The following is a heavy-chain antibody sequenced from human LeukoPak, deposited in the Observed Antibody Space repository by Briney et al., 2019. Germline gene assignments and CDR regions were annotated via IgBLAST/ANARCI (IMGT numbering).Heavy chain of an antibody. D-gene: IGHD3-16*02. J-gene: IGHJ4*02. CDR3: ATELMITFGGVIVDY. CDR2: ISSSSSYI. V-gene: IGHV3-21*01. CDR1: GFTFSSYS. Sequence: KPGGSLRLSCAASGFTFSSYSMNWVRQTPGKGLEWVSSISSSSSYIYYADSVKGRFTISRDNAKNSLYLQMSSLRAEDTAVYYCATELMITFGGVIVDYWGQGTLVTVSS.